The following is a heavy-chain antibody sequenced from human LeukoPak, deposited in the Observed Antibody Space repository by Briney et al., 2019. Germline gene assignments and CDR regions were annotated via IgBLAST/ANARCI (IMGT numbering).Heavy chain of an antibody. CDR1: GGSISSSNYY. D-gene: IGHD6-19*01. V-gene: IGHV4-39*07. CDR2: IYYSGST. J-gene: IGHJ4*02. CDR3: ARNFSSGWFDY. Sequence: PSETLSLTCTVSGGSISSSNYYWGWLRQPPGKGLEWIGSIYYSGSTSYNPSLKSRVTTSVDTSKNQFSLKLSSVTAADTAVYYCARNFSSGWFDYWGQGTLVTVSS.